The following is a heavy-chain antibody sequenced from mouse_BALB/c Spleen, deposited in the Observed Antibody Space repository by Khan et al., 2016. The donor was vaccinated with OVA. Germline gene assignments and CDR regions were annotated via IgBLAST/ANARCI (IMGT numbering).Heavy chain of an antibody. CDR2: ISSGGHYT. Sequence: EVELVESGGDLVKPGGSLKLSCAASGFTFSTYGMSWVRQSPDMRLEWVATISSGGHYTYYPDSVKGRLTLSRDNAKNTLYLQMSSLKSEDTAIYYCARLAYYYNSEGFAYWGQGTLVTVSA. CDR3: ARLAYYYNSEGFAY. CDR1: GFTFSTYG. J-gene: IGHJ3*01. V-gene: IGHV5-6*01. D-gene: IGHD1-1*01.